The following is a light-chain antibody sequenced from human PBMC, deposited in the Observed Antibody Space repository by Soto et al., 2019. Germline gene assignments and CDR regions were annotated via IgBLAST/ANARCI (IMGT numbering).Light chain of an antibody. CDR1: SANIGNNY. CDR3: GTWDSSLSAGRV. J-gene: IGLJ1*01. CDR2: ENN. V-gene: IGLV1-51*02. Sequence: QCVLKPAPSVSAGPGQRGTISFFGSSANIGNNYVSWYQQLPGTAPKLLIYENNKRPSGIPDRFSGPKSGTSATLGITGLQTGDEADYYCGTWDSSLSAGRVFGTGTKVTVL.